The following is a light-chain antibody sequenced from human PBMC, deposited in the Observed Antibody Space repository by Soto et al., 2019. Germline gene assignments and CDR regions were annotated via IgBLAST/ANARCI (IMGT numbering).Light chain of an antibody. CDR3: QQYNPSSRT. V-gene: IGKV1-5*03. CDR2: KAS. J-gene: IGKJ1*01. CDR1: QSISTW. Sequence: DIQMTQSPSTLSAFVGDRVTITCRASQSISTWLAWYQQKPGKVPKLLIFKASSLQSGVPSRFSGSGSGTAFTLTISSLQPDDFATYYCQQYNPSSRTLGQGTKVDIK.